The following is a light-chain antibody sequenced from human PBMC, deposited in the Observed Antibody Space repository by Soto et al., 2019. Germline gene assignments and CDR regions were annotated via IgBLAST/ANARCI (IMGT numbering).Light chain of an antibody. J-gene: IGLJ3*02. Sequence: QSALTQPASVSGSPGQSITISCTGTSSDVGGYNYVSWYQQHPGKAPKLMIYDVSNRPSGVSNRFSGSKSGNTASLTISGLQAEDEADYYCSSNTSSSTTVFRGGTKVTVL. CDR1: SSDVGGYNY. CDR3: SSNTSSSTTV. V-gene: IGLV2-14*01. CDR2: DVS.